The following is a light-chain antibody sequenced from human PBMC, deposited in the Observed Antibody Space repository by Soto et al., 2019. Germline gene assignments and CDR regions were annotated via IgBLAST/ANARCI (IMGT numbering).Light chain of an antibody. J-gene: IGKJ2*01. V-gene: IGKV1-39*01. CDR3: QQSYSTPRYT. CDR2: AAS. Sequence: ASAGPTVTHTCRASQGISSYLAWYQQKPGKAPKLLIYAASSLQSGVPSRFSGSGSGTDFTLTISSLQPEDFATYYCQQSYSTPRYTLGQGTKVDI. CDR1: QGISSY.